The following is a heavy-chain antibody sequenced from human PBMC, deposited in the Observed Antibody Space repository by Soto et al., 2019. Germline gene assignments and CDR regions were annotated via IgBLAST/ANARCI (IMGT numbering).Heavy chain of an antibody. CDR3: ARDLDTFITMIVVALHPIDY. CDR2: ISYGGSNK. D-gene: IGHD3-22*01. CDR1: GFTFSSYA. J-gene: IGHJ4*02. Sequence: PGGSLSLSCAASGFTFSSYAMHWVRQAPGKGLEWVAVISYGGSNKYYADSVKGRFTISRDNSKNTLYLQMNSLRAEDTAVYYCARDLDTFITMIVVALHPIDYWGQGTLVTVSS. V-gene: IGHV3-30-3*01.